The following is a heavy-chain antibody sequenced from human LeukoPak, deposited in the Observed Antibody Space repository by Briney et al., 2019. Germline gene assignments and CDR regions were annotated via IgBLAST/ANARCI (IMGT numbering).Heavy chain of an antibody. CDR1: GGSISSGDYY. D-gene: IGHD3-9*01. Sequence: SETLSITCTVSGGSISSGDYYWSWIRQPPGKGLEWIGYIYYSGSTYYNPSLKSRVTISVDTSKNQFSLKLSSVTAADTAVYYCARDTGRYFDWLLWGQGTLVTVSS. CDR2: IYYSGST. CDR3: ARDTGRYFDWLL. J-gene: IGHJ4*02. V-gene: IGHV4-30-4*01.